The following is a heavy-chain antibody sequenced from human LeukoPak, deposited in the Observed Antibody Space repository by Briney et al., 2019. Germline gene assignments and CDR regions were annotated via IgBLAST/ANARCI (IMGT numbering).Heavy chain of an antibody. D-gene: IGHD1-26*01. CDR2: IYYTGST. CDR3: ARGLCELLHYFDY. V-gene: IGHV4-39*07. J-gene: IGHJ4*02. Sequence: SETLSLTCTVSGVSISTDTFYWGWIRQPPGKGLEWIANIYYTGSTYYNPSLKSRVTISVDTSKNQFSLKLSSVTAADTAVYYCARGLCELLHYFDYWGQGTLVTVSS. CDR1: GVSISTDTFY.